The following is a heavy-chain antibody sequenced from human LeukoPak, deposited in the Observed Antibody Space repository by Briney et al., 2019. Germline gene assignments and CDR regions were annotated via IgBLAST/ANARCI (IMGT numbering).Heavy chain of an antibody. CDR2: IDFSGRTI. D-gene: IGHD6-19*01. V-gene: IGHV3-48*03. CDR3: ARGLGSSGWYYLFDY. Sequence: QPGGSLRLSCAASGFTLSSFEMNWVRQAPGKGLEWVSYIDFSGRTISYAASVKGRFTISRDNAKNSLYLQMNSLRAEDTAVYYCARGLGSSGWYYLFDYWGQGALVTVSS. CDR1: GFTLSSFE. J-gene: IGHJ4*02.